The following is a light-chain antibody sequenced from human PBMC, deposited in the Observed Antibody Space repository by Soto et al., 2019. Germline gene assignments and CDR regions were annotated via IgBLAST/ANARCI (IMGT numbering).Light chain of an antibody. J-gene: IGKJ1*01. Sequence: EVVMAQSPATLSVSPGERVTAPSTPIQRISNNVAWYQQRPGQTPRLLIYGASTRASGVPARFSGSGFGADFTLTISGLQSEDVAIYYCQQFNYWPPCTFGKGTKVDIK. CDR1: QRISNN. V-gene: IGKV3-15*01. CDR2: GAS. CDR3: QQFNYWPPCT.